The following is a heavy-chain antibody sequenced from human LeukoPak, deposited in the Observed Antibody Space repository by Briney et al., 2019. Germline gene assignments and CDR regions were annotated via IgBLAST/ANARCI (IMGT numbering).Heavy chain of an antibody. J-gene: IGHJ4*02. Sequence: PSEPLSLTCAVYGGPFSGYFWNWIRQPPGKGLEWIGEINYSGKTNYNPSLKSRVTISVDKSKNQLSLHLISLSAADTAVYYCARRVESSYDLTRMDYWDRGARVTVSA. CDR3: ARRVESSYDLTRMDY. CDR2: INYSGKT. D-gene: IGHD5-12*01. CDR1: GGPFSGYF. V-gene: IGHV4-34*01.